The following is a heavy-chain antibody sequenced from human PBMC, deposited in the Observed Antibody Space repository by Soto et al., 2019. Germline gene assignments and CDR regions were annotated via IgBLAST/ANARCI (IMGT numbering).Heavy chain of an antibody. D-gene: IGHD6-19*01. CDR1: GDTFTSYA. CDR2: INAGNGNT. V-gene: IGHV1-3*01. Sequence: QVQLVQSGAEVKKPGASGKVSCKASGDTFTSYAMHWVRQAPGQRLEWMGWINAGNGNTKYSQKFQGRVTITRDTSASTAYMELSSLRSEDTTVYYCARDLGGWTDYWGQGTLVTVSS. J-gene: IGHJ4*02. CDR3: ARDLGGWTDY.